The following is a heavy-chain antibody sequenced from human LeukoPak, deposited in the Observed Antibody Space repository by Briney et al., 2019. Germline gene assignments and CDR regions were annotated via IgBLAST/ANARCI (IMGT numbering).Heavy chain of an antibody. Sequence: KPSETLSLTCTVSGGSISSYYWSWIRQPPGKGLEWIGYIYYGGSTNYNPSLKSRVTISVDTSKNQFSLKLSSVTAADTAVYYCARDFGYCSSTSCYDNWFDPWGQGTLVTVSS. J-gene: IGHJ5*02. V-gene: IGHV4-59*01. CDR1: GGSISSYY. CDR3: ARDFGYCSSTSCYDNWFDP. CDR2: IYYGGST. D-gene: IGHD2-2*01.